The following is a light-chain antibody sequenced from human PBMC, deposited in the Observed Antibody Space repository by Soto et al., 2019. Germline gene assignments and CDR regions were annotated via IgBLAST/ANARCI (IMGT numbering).Light chain of an antibody. CDR3: QQYGSSPFT. CDR2: GAS. CDR1: QRVSRIY. V-gene: IGKV3-20*01. J-gene: IGKJ3*01. Sequence: EIVLTQSPGTLSLSPGERATLSCRASQRVSRIYLAWYQQKPGQAPRLLIYGASSRATGIPVKFSGSGSGTDCTLSISRLGPEDVVLYYCQQYGSSPFTFGPGTKVDIK.